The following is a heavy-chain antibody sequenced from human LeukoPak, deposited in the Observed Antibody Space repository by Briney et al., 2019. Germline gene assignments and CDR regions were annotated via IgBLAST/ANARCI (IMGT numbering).Heavy chain of an antibody. CDR2: LYHSGST. CDR3: AIPYYYGSGSWLY. D-gene: IGHD3-10*01. Sequence: PSETLSLTCTASGGSISSSSYYWGWIRQPPGKGLEWIGSLYHSGSTFYNPSLKSRVTISVDTSKNQFSLKLNSVTAADTAVYYCAIPYYYGSGSWLYWGQGTLVTVSS. CDR1: GGSISSSSYY. V-gene: IGHV4-39*01. J-gene: IGHJ4*02.